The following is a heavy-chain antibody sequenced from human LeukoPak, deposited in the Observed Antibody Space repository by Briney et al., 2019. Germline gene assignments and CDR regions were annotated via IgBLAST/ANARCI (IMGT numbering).Heavy chain of an antibody. V-gene: IGHV3-48*01. J-gene: IGHJ3*02. CDR1: GFSFSSYR. D-gene: IGHD2-2*01. Sequence: GGFLRLSCAASGFSFSSYRMNWVRQAPGKGLEWVSYISSSSSTIYYADSVKGRFTISRDNSKNTLYLQMNSLRAEDTAVYYCAKEGGYCSSTSCSYAFDIWGQGTMVTVSS. CDR3: AKEGGYCSSTSCSYAFDI. CDR2: ISSSSSTI.